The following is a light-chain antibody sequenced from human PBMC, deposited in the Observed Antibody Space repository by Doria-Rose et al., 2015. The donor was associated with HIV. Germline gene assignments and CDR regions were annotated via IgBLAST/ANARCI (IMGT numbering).Light chain of an antibody. CDR3: QQFDSFPRT. CDR2: GAS. J-gene: IGKJ1*01. CDR1: QGISRY. Sequence: TQSPSFLSASVGVRVTITCRASQGISRYLAWYQQKPGKATTLLIFGASTLQSGVPSRFSGSGSGTEFTLTISSLQPEDFATYYCQQFDSFPRTFGQGTKVGLK. V-gene: IGKV1-9*01.